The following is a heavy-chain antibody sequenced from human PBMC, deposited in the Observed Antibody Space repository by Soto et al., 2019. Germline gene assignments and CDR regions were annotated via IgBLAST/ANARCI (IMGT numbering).Heavy chain of an antibody. J-gene: IGHJ4*02. CDR1: GGSFSGCY. Sequence: PSETLSLTCAVYGGSFSGCYWSWIRQPPGKGLEWIGEINHSGSTNYNPSLKSRVTISVDTSKNQFSLKLSSVTAADTAVYYCARGRDYDFWSGYNTYGVDYWGQGTLVTVSS. CDR2: INHSGST. D-gene: IGHD3-3*01. CDR3: ARGRDYDFWSGYNTYGVDY. V-gene: IGHV4-34*01.